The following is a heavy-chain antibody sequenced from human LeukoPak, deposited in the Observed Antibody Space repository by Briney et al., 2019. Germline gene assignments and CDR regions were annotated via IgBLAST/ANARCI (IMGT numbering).Heavy chain of an antibody. J-gene: IGHJ6*03. CDR2: ISSSSSYI. V-gene: IGHV3-21*01. D-gene: IGHD4-17*01. Sequence: GGSLRLSCAASGFTFSSYSMNWVRQAPGKGLEWVSSISSSSSYIYYADSVKGRFTISRDNAKNSLYLQMNSLRAEDTAVYYCARDYGDRPYYYYYYMDVWGQGTLVTVSS. CDR3: ARDYGDRPYYYYYYMDV. CDR1: GFTFSSYS.